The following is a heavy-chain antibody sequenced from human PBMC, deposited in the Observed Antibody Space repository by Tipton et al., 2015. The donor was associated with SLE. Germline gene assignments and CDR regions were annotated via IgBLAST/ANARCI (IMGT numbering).Heavy chain of an antibody. V-gene: IGHV4-4*02. CDR3: ARYPMLRGAVDY. CDR1: GGSISSSNW. CDR2: IYHSGST. J-gene: IGHJ4*02. Sequence: GSLRLSCAVSGGSISSSNWWTWVRQSPDKGLEWIGEIYHSGSTTYNPSPKSRVTISVDTSKNQFSRELHSVTAADTAVYYCARYPMLRGAVDYWGQGTLVIVSS. D-gene: IGHD3-10*01.